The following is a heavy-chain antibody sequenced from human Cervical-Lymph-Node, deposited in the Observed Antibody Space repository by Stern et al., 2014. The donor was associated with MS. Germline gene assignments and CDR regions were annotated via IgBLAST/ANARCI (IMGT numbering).Heavy chain of an antibody. CDR1: AGSISNYY. CDR3: ARAHYYGSGSFYNRIDY. Sequence: VQLVESGPGLVKPSETLSLTCTVSAGSISNYYWSWIRQPPGKGLEWIGYIYYSGNTKYNPSLKSRVTMSVDTSKNHFSLNLRSVTAADTAVYFCARAHYYGSGSFYNRIDYWGQGMLVTVSS. D-gene: IGHD3-10*01. V-gene: IGHV4-59*01. J-gene: IGHJ4*02. CDR2: IYYSGNT.